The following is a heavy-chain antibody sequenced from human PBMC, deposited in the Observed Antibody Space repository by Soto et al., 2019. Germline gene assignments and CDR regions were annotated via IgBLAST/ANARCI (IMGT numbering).Heavy chain of an antibody. CDR1: GGSISSSNW. Sequence: QVQLQESGPGLVKPSGTLSLTCAVSGGSISSSNWWSWVRQPPGKGLEWSGEIYHIGSTNYNPSLKVRVTITVVNTKNQFSLKLSPVTAADTAVYYFDGGPKYSGRYPYLDFWGQGNVVTVSS. CDR3: DGGPKYSGRYPYLDF. J-gene: IGHJ4*02. D-gene: IGHD1-26*01. V-gene: IGHV4-4*02. CDR2: IYHIGST.